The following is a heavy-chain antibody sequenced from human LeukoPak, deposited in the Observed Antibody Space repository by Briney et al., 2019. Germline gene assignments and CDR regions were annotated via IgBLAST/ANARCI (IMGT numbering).Heavy chain of an antibody. CDR1: GGSISSYY. V-gene: IGHV4-59*01. Sequence: PSETLSLTCTVSGGSISSYYWSWIRQPPGKGLEWIGYIYYSGSTNYNPSLKSRVTISVDTSKNQFSLKLCSVTAADTAVYYCARAKRTYYYGSGSYYPPGDYYYYGMDVWGQGTTVTVSS. D-gene: IGHD3-10*01. CDR3: ARAKRTYYYGSGSYYPPGDYYYYGMDV. J-gene: IGHJ6*02. CDR2: IYYSGST.